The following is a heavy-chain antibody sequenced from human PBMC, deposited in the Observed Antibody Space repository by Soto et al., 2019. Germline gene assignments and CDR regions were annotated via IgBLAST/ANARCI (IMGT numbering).Heavy chain of an antibody. Sequence: PGGSLRLSRPASGFTFGDYALSWVRQAPGKGLEWVGFIRSKAYGGTTEYPASVKGRFTISRDDSKSIAYLQMNSLKTEDTAVYYCTSVDYYDSSGYYYYWGQGT. D-gene: IGHD3-22*01. V-gene: IGHV3-49*04. J-gene: IGHJ4*02. CDR1: GFTFGDYA. CDR2: IRSKAYGGTT. CDR3: TSVDYYDSSGYYYY.